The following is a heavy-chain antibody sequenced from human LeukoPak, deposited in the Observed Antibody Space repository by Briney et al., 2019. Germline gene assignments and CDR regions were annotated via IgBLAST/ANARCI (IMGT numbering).Heavy chain of an antibody. D-gene: IGHD6-6*01. V-gene: IGHV3-30-3*01. CDR3: AREADSYSSSPFDY. CDR2: ISYDGSNK. CDR1: GFTFSSYA. J-gene: IGHJ4*02. Sequence: GGSLRLSCAASGFTFSSYAMHWVRQAPGKGLEWVAVISYDGSNKYYADSVKGRFTISRDNSKNTLYLQMISLRAEDTTMYYCAREADSYSSSPFDYWGQGTLVTVSS.